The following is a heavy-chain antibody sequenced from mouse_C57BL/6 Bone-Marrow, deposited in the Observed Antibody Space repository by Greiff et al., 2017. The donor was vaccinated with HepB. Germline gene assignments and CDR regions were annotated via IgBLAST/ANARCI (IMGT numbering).Heavy chain of an antibody. Sequence: VQLQQSGPELVKPGASVKISCKASGYTFTDYYMNWVKQSHGKSLEWIGDINPNNGGTSYNQKFKCKATWTVDKYSSTADMELRSLTSEDSAVYYGARLQYYIDYWGQGTTLTVSS. CDR1: GYTFTDYY. J-gene: IGHJ2*01. V-gene: IGHV1-26*01. CDR2: INPNNGGT. CDR3: ARLQYYIDY.